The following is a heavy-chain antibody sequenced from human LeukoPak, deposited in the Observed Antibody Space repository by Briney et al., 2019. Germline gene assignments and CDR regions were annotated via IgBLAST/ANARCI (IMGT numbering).Heavy chain of an antibody. D-gene: IGHD3-9*01. J-gene: IGHJ4*02. CDR2: MNPNSGNT. Sequence: GASVKVSCKASGYTFTSYDINWVRQATGQGLEWMGRMNPNSGNTGYAQKFQGRVTITRNTSISTAYMELSSLRSEDTAVYYCARGRKYYDILTGSVPYYFDYWGQGTLVTVSS. CDR3: ARGRKYYDILTGSVPYYFDY. V-gene: IGHV1-8*03. CDR1: GYTFTSYD.